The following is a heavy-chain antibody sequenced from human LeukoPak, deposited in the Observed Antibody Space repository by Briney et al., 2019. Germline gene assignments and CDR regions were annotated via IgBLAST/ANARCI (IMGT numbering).Heavy chain of an antibody. V-gene: IGHV4-39*07. CDR3: ATSPDCSGGSCLYNWFDP. CDR1: GGSISSSSYY. CDR2: INHSGST. J-gene: IGHJ5*02. D-gene: IGHD2-15*01. Sequence: SETMSLTCTVSGGSISSSSYYWGWIRQPPGKGLEWIGEINHSGSTNYNPSLKSRVTISVDTSKNQFSLKLSSVTAADTAVYYCATSPDCSGGSCLYNWFDPWGQGTLVTVSS.